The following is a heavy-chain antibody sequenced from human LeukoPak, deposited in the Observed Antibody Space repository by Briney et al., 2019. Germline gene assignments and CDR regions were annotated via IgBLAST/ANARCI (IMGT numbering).Heavy chain of an antibody. D-gene: IGHD3-16*02. V-gene: IGHV3-23*01. CDR1: GFTFSSYG. CDR2: ISGSGGST. CDR3: AKDIFPAIGGVIVRTFDY. J-gene: IGHJ4*02. Sequence: PWGSLRLSCAASGFTFSSYGMSWVRQAPGKGLEWVSAISGSGGSTYYADSVKGRFTISRDNSKNTLYLQMNSLRAEDTAVYYCAKDIFPAIGGVIVRTFDYWGQGTLVTVSS.